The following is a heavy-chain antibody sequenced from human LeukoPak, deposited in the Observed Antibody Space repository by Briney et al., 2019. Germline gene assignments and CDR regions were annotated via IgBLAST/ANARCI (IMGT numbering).Heavy chain of an antibody. J-gene: IGHJ4*02. CDR1: GFTFSSYA. CDR2: ISGSGGST. CDR3: ARGYRYCTNGVCPFDY. Sequence: GGSLRLSCAASGFTFSSYAMSWVRQAPGKGLEWVSAISGSGGSTYYADSVRGRFTISRDNSKNTLYLQMNSLRAEDTAVYYCARGYRYCTNGVCPFDYWGQGTLVTVSS. V-gene: IGHV3-23*01. D-gene: IGHD2-8*01.